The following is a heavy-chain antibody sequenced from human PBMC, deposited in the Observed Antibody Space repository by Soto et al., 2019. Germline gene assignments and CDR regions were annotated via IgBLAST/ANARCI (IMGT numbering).Heavy chain of an antibody. D-gene: IGHD2-2*01. Sequence: QVQLQGSGPRLVKPSETLSHTCTVSDGSIRSFYWTWIRQPAGKGLEWIGRIHTSGSATYNPSLESRITMSIDTYKDQFALNLRTVTAADKAVYYCERLSLPAALGAFDILGQGAMVTGSS. CDR3: ERLSLPAALGAFDI. CDR2: IHTSGSA. V-gene: IGHV4-4*07. CDR1: DGSIRSFY. J-gene: IGHJ3*02.